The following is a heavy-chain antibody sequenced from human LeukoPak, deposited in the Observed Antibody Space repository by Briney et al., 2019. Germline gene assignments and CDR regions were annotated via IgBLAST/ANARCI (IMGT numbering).Heavy chain of an antibody. CDR1: GGSFIGYY. CDR2: IRHGGST. Sequence: SETLSLTCAVYGGSFIGYYWSWIRQPPGKGLEWIGEIRHGGSTNYNPSLKSRVIISVDTSKDQFSLKLSSVTAADTAVYYCANGSYSPGYWGQGTLVTVSS. J-gene: IGHJ4*02. D-gene: IGHD1-26*01. V-gene: IGHV4-34*01. CDR3: ANGSYSPGY.